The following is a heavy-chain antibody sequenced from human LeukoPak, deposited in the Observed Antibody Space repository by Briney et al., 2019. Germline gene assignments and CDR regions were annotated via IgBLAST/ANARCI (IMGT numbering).Heavy chain of an antibody. CDR1: GFTISSYG. J-gene: IGHJ4*02. Sequence: WGSLTLSCAASGFTISSYGMTWLRQTPAKGLEWVSAIIGSGETTYYSDSVKGRFTISRDSTKNTLFLQMNSLRVEDAAMYYCEKTNGYFDQWGQGTLVAVSS. D-gene: IGHD2-8*01. V-gene: IGHV3-23*01. CDR2: IIGSGETT. CDR3: EKTNGYFDQ.